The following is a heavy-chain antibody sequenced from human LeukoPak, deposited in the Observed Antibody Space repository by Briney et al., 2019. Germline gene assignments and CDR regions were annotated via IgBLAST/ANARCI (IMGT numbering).Heavy chain of an antibody. J-gene: IGHJ4*02. Sequence: GASVKVSCKASGYTFTSYGISWVRQAPGQGLEWMGWISAYNGNTNYAQKLQGRATMTTDTSTSTAYMELRSLRSDDTAVYYCVREWYYYDSSGYYYFDYWGQGTLVTVSS. V-gene: IGHV1-18*01. CDR2: ISAYNGNT. D-gene: IGHD3-22*01. CDR1: GYTFTSYG. CDR3: VREWYYYDSSGYYYFDY.